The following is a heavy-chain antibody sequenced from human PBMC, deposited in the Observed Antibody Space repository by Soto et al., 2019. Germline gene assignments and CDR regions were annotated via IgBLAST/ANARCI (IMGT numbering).Heavy chain of an antibody. D-gene: IGHD3-22*01. Sequence: GASVKVSCKASGYTFTSCAIHWVRQAPGQRLEWMGWINAGNGNTKYSQKFQGRVTITRDTSASTAYMELSSLRSEDTAVYYCARQVVTEYGMDVWGQGTTVTVSS. CDR2: INAGNGNT. V-gene: IGHV1-3*01. CDR3: ARQVVTEYGMDV. J-gene: IGHJ6*02. CDR1: GYTFTSCA.